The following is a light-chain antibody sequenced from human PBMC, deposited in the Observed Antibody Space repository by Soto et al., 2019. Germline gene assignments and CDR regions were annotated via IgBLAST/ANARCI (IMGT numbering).Light chain of an antibody. CDR3: QVWHSTGDPV. Sequence: SYELTQPPSVSVAPGQTARITCGGNNIGGTSVHWYQQKPGQAPVLVLYDDTDRPSGIPERFSGSNSGNTATLTISRVEAGDEADFYCQVWHSTGDPVFGGGTKLTVL. V-gene: IGLV3-21*02. CDR2: DDT. J-gene: IGLJ7*01. CDR1: NIGGTS.